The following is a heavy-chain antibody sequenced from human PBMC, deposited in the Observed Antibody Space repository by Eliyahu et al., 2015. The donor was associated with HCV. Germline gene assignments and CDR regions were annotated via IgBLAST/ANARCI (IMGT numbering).Heavy chain of an antibody. CDR1: GYTFTGYY. CDR2: INPNSGGT. CDR3: ARVVPAAMRRATRFDP. D-gene: IGHD2-2*01. V-gene: IGHV1-2*02. J-gene: IGHJ5*02. Sequence: QVQLVQSGAEVKKPGASVKVSCKASGYTFTGYYMHWVRQAPGQGLEWMGWINPNSGGTNYAQKFQGRVTMTRDTSISTAYMELSRLRSDDTAVYYCARVVPAAMRRATRFDPWGQGTLVTVSS.